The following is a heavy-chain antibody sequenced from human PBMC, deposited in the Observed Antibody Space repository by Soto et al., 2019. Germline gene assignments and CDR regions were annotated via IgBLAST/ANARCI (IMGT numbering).Heavy chain of an antibody. CDR3: TRHTIRYCSSTSCFA. CDR2: IRSKANSYAT. CDR1: GFTFSGSA. J-gene: IGHJ5*02. D-gene: IGHD2-2*01. V-gene: IGHV3-73*01. Sequence: GGSLRLSCAASGFTFSGSAMHWVRQASGKGLEWVGRIRSKANSYATAYAASVKGRFTISRDDSKNTAYLQMNSLKTEDTAVYYCTRHTIRYCSSTSCFAWGQGTLVTVSS.